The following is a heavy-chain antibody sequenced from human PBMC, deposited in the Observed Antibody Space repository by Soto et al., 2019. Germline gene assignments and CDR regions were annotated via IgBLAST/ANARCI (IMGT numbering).Heavy chain of an antibody. V-gene: IGHV1-18*04. Sequence: ASVKVSCKASGNTFSTSGFNWVRQAPGQGLEWMGWINIYNGKTGFAQKIQDRITMTRDTSTNTVFMELRTLRSDDTAVYYCAAGFITFGGVFATYWGQGTLVTVSS. J-gene: IGHJ4*02. CDR2: INIYNGKT. CDR3: AAGFITFGGVFATY. CDR1: GNTFSTSG. D-gene: IGHD3-16*01.